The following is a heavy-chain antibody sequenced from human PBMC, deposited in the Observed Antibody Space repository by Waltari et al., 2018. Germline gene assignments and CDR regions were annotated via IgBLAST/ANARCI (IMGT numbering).Heavy chain of an antibody. CDR3: ARYIVVVPAPSGGWFTWFDP. CDR2: IYYSGST. J-gene: IGHJ5*02. V-gene: IGHV4-59*11. CDR1: GGSISSHY. D-gene: IGHD2-2*01. Sequence: QVQLQESGPGLVKPSETLSLTCTVSGGSISSHYWSWIRQPPGKGLEWIGYIYYSGSTNYNPSLKSRVTISVDTSKNQFSLKLSSVTAADTAVYYCARYIVVVPAPSGGWFTWFDPWGQGTLVTVSS.